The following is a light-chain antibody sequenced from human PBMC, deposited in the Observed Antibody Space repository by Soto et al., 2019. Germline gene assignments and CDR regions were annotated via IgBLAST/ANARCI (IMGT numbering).Light chain of an antibody. CDR1: QSVSSN. CDR2: AAS. V-gene: IGKV3-15*01. J-gene: IGKJ5*01. Sequence: EIVMTQSPATLSVSPGERATLSCRASQSVSSNLAWYQQKPGQAPRLLIYAASTRATGIPARFSGSGSGTEFTLTISSLQSEDFAFYYCQQYNNWPITFGQGTRLEIK. CDR3: QQYNNWPIT.